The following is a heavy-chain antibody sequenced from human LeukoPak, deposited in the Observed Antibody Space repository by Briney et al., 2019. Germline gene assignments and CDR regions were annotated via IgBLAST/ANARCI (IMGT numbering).Heavy chain of an antibody. CDR1: GFTFSSYG. J-gene: IGHJ6*02. Sequence: GRSLRLSCAASGFTFSSYGMHWVRQAPGKGLEWVAVISYDGSNKYYADSVKGQFTISRDNSKNTLYLQMNSLRAEDTAVYYCAKDLDYYVWGAGYYGMDVWGQGTTVTVSS. CDR2: ISYDGSNK. D-gene: IGHD3-16*01. CDR3: AKDLDYYVWGAGYYGMDV. V-gene: IGHV3-30*18.